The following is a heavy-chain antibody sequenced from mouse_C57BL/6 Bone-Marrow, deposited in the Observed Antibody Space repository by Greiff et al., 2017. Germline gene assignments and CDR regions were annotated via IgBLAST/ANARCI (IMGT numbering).Heavy chain of an antibody. CDR1: GYTFTGYW. Sequence: VKVVESGAELMKPGASVKLSCKATGYTFTGYWIEWVKQRPGHGLEWIGEILPGSGSTNYNEKFKGKATFTADTSSNTAYMQLSSLTTEDSAIYYCARRRGGIYDPYYFDYWGQGTTLTVSS. D-gene: IGHD2-3*01. J-gene: IGHJ2*01. CDR3: ARRRGGIYDPYYFDY. CDR2: ILPGSGST. V-gene: IGHV1-9*01.